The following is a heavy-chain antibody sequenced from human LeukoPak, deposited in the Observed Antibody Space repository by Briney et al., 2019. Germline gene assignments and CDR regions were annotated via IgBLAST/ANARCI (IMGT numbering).Heavy chain of an antibody. CDR2: INPRGST. CDR1: GGSLSDHY. J-gene: IGHJ5*02. Sequence: PSETLSLTCAVYGGSLSDHYWSWFRQPPGKGMEWIGEINPRGSTIYNPSLKSRVTISVDTSKNQFSLNLSSVTAADTAVYYCAREPGYCSGGSCYGGWFDPWGQGTLVTVSS. CDR3: AREPGYCSGGSCYGGWFDP. D-gene: IGHD2-15*01. V-gene: IGHV4-34*01.